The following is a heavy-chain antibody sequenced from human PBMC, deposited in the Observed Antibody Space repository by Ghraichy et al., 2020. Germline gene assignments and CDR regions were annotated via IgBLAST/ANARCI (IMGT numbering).Heavy chain of an antibody. Sequence: GGSLRLSCAASGFTFSSYAMSWVRQAPGKGLEWVSAISGSGGSTYYADSVKGRFTISRDNSKNTLYLQMNSLRAEDTAVYYCAKAFFDIVVVPEIDYRGQGTLVTVSS. V-gene: IGHV3-23*01. CDR3: AKAFFDIVVVPEIDY. CDR1: GFTFSSYA. J-gene: IGHJ4*02. D-gene: IGHD2-2*01. CDR2: ISGSGGST.